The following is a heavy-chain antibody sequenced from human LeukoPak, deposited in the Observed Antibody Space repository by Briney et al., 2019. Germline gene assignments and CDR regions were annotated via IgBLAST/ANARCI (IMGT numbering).Heavy chain of an antibody. D-gene: IGHD3-10*01. Sequence: GGSLRLSCAASGFTFSSYAMSWVRQAPGKGLEWVSAISGSGGSPYYADSVKGRFTISRDNSKNTLYLQMNSLRAEDTAVYHCARKTMVRGVTWGQGTLVTVSS. CDR2: ISGSGGSP. V-gene: IGHV3-23*01. CDR3: ARKTMVRGVT. CDR1: GFTFSSYA. J-gene: IGHJ5*02.